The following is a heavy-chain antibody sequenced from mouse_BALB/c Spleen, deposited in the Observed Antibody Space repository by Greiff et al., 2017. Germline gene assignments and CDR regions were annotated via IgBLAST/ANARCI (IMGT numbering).Heavy chain of an antibody. CDR3: AKEGGFYYGSSHFDY. D-gene: IGHD1-1*01. Sequence: QVQLQQSGAELARPGASVKLSCKASGYTFTSYWMQWVKQRPGQGLEWIGAIYPGDGDTRYTQKFKGKATLTADKSSSTAYMQLSSLASEDSAVYYCAKEGGFYYGSSHFDYWGQGTTLTVSS. CDR1: GYTFTSYW. CDR2: IYPGDGDT. J-gene: IGHJ2*01. V-gene: IGHV1-87*01.